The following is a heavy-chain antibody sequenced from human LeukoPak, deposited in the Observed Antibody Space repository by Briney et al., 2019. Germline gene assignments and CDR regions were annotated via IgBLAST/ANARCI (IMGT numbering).Heavy chain of an antibody. D-gene: IGHD4-23*01. J-gene: IGHJ4*02. CDR2: ISPYNGKT. V-gene: IGHV1-18*01. CDR1: GYIFSNFFSSYG. CDR3: ARDRGVVIGSLPNY. Sequence: ASVKVSCKASGYIFSNFFSSYGITWVRQAPGRGLEWMGWISPYNGKTKFAQKFQGIVTMTTETSTSTAYMELRRLRSDDTAVYYCARDRGVVIGSLPNYWGQGTLVTVSS.